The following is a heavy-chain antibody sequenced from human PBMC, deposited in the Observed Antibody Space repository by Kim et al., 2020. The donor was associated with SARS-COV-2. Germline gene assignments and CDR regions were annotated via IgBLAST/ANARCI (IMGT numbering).Heavy chain of an antibody. J-gene: IGHJ3*02. V-gene: IGHV4-31*03. Sequence: SETLSLTCTVSGGSISSGGYYWSWIRQHPGKGLEWIGYIYYSGSTYYNPSLKSRVTISVDTSKNQFSLKLSSVTAADTAVYYCARDGKSAIVRNDAFDIWGQGTMVTVSS. CDR1: GGSISSGGYY. D-gene: IGHD2-2*02. CDR2: IYYSGST. CDR3: ARDGKSAIVRNDAFDI.